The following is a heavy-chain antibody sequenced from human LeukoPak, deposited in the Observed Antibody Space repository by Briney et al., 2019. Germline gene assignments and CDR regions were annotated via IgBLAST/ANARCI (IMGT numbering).Heavy chain of an antibody. CDR1: GGTFSSYA. J-gene: IGHJ3*01. CDR3: ARDGLWYYYDG. Sequence: SVTLSCKASGGTFSSYAISWVRQAPGQGLEWMGRIIPILGIANYAQKFQGRVTITADKSTSTAYMELSSLRSEDTAVYYCARDGLWYYYDGWGPERLVTVSS. V-gene: IGHV1-69*04. CDR2: IIPILGIA. D-gene: IGHD3-10*01.